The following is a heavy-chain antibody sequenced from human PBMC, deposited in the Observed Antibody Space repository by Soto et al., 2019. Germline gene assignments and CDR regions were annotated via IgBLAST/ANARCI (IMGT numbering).Heavy chain of an antibody. Sequence: ASVKVSCKASGYTFTSYGISWVRQAPGQGLEWMGWISAYNGNTNYAQKLQGRVTMTTDTSTSTAYMELGSLRSDDTAVYFCARGRAASGTYHNLPSDYWGQGTLVTVSS. V-gene: IGHV1-18*01. CDR3: ARGRAASGTYHNLPSDY. CDR1: GYTFTSYG. CDR2: ISAYNGNT. J-gene: IGHJ4*02. D-gene: IGHD3-10*01.